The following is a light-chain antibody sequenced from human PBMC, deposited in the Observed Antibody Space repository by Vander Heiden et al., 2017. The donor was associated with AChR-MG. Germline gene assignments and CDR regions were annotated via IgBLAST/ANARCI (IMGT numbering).Light chain of an antibody. Sequence: LATTQPPATLSVAPGERATLSCRASQSVSSNLAWYQQKPGQAPRLLIYGASTRATGIPARFSGSGSGTEFTLTISSLQSEDFAVYYCQQDNNWPKTFGQGTKVEIK. CDR2: GAS. J-gene: IGKJ1*01. V-gene: IGKV3-15*01. CDR1: QSVSSN. CDR3: QQDNNWPKT.